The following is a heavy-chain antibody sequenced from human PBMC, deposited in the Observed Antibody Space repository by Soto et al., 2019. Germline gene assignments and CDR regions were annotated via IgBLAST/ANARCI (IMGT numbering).Heavy chain of an antibody. CDR2: ISGSGGST. J-gene: IGHJ4*02. CDR1: GFTFSSYA. CDR3: ARDEGVITFGGVIVWYLDQ. Sequence: GGSLRLSCAASGFTFSSYAMSWVRQAPGKGLEWVSAISGSGGSTYYADSVKGRFTISRDNSKNTLYLQMNSLTSEDTAVYYCARDEGVITFGGVIVWYLDQWGQGALVTVSS. V-gene: IGHV3-23*01. D-gene: IGHD3-16*02.